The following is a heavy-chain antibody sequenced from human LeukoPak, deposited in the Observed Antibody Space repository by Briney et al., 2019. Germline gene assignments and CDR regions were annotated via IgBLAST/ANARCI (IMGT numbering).Heavy chain of an antibody. CDR2: IKHDGREK. J-gene: IGHJ4*02. CDR1: GLTFSGQW. D-gene: IGHD3-16*02. Sequence: GGSLRLSCAASGLTFSGQWLNWVRQAPGQGLEWVANIKHDGREKYYVDSVKGRFTISRDDGQNSLSLHMNTVRAEDTAVYYCGYTNNFYHWGQGALVVVSA. V-gene: IGHV3-7*01. CDR3: GYTNNFYH.